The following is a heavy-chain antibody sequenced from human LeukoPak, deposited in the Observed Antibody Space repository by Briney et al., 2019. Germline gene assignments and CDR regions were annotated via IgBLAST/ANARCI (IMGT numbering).Heavy chain of an antibody. D-gene: IGHD5-12*01. CDR3: AGGYCGYEQYFDY. J-gene: IGHJ4*02. V-gene: IGHV3-21*01. CDR2: ISSSSSYI. CDR1: GFTFSSYS. Sequence: GGSLRLSCAASGFTFSSYSMNWVRQAPGKGLGWVSSISSSSSYIYYADSVKGRFTISRGNAKNSLYLQMNSLRAEDTAVYYCAGGYCGYEQYFDYRGQGTLVTVSS.